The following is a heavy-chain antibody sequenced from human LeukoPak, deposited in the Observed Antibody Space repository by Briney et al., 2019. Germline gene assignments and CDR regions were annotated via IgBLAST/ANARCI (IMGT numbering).Heavy chain of an antibody. Sequence: GGSLRLSCAASGFTFSGSAMHWVRQASGKGLEWVGRIRSKANSYATAYAASVKGRFTISRDDSKNTAFLQMNSLKTEDTAVYYCARGSSFHNYWGQGTLVTVSS. CDR3: ARGSSFHNY. CDR2: IRSKANSYAT. V-gene: IGHV3-73*01. D-gene: IGHD6-6*01. J-gene: IGHJ4*02. CDR1: GFTFSGSA.